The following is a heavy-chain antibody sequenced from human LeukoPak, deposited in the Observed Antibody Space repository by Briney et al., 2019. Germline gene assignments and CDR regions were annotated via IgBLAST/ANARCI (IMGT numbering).Heavy chain of an antibody. CDR1: GGTFSSYA. Sequence: ASVKVSYKACGGTFSSYAISWVRQAPGQGLEWMGGIIPIFGTANYAQKFQGRVTITTDESTSTAYMELSSLRSEDTAVYYCASGGDVVPAANRLWFGECWGQGTLVTVSS. D-gene: IGHD2-2*01. CDR3: ASGGDVVPAANRLWFGEC. V-gene: IGHV1-69*05. J-gene: IGHJ4*02. CDR2: IIPIFGTA.